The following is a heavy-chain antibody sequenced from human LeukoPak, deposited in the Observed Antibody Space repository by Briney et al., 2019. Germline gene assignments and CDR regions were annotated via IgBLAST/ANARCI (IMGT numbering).Heavy chain of an antibody. V-gene: IGHV4-30-2*01. Sequence: SETLSLTCTVSGGSISSGDYYWSWIRQPPGKGLEWIGYIYHSGSTYYNPSLKSRVTISVDRSKNQFSLKLSSVTAADTAVYYCAREVTNYYDSSGYLDYWGQGTLVTVSS. CDR1: GGSISSGDYY. J-gene: IGHJ4*02. CDR2: IYHSGST. D-gene: IGHD3-22*01. CDR3: AREVTNYYDSSGYLDY.